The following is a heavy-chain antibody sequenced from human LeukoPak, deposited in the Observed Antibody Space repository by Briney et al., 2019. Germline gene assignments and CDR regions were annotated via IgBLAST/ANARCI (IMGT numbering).Heavy chain of an antibody. V-gene: IGHV4-59*08. J-gene: IGHJ4*02. CDR3: AGNSASSYGNQPS. Sequence: SETLSLTCNVSGDSVSSYYWNWIRHPPGKGLEWIAYIHYSGSTNYNPSLRSRVTISVDTSKNQFSLKLSFVTAADTAVYYCAGNSASSYGNQPSWGQGTLVTAPS. CDR1: GDSVSSYY. CDR2: IHYSGST. D-gene: IGHD3-10*01.